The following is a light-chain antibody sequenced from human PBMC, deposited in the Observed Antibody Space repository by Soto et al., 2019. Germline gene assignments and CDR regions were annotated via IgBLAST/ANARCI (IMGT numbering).Light chain of an antibody. CDR2: DAS. CDR3: QQRSNWPLT. J-gene: IGKJ4*01. CDR1: QSVSSY. V-gene: IGKV3-11*01. Sequence: EIVLTQSPATLSLSPGERATLSCRASQSVSSYLAWYQQKPGQAPRRLIYDASNRATGIPARFSGSGSGTDFTLTISSLEPEDCAVYYCQQRSNWPLTFGGGTKVEIK.